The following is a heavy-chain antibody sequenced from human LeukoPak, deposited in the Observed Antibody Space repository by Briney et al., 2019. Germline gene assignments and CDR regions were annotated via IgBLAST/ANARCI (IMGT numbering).Heavy chain of an antibody. CDR2: ISAYNGNT. Sequence: ASVEVSCTASGYTFTSYGISWVRQAPGQGLEWMGWISAYNGNTNYAQKLQGRVTMATDTSTSTAYMELRSLRSDDTAVYYCARADVITGTTGVDYWGQGTLVTVSS. CDR3: ARADVITGTTGVDY. D-gene: IGHD1-7*01. CDR1: GYTFTSYG. V-gene: IGHV1-18*01. J-gene: IGHJ4*02.